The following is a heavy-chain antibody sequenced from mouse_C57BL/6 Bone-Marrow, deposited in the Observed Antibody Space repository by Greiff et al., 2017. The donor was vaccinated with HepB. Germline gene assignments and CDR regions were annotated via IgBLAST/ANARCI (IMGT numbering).Heavy chain of an antibody. CDR1: GYTFTSYG. CDR3: ARFDYDEGAWFAY. D-gene: IGHD2-4*01. CDR2: IYPRSGNT. Sequence: QVQLKESGAELARPGASVKLSCKASGYTFTSYGISWVKQRTGQGLEWIGEIYPRSGNTYYNEKFKGKATLTADKSSSTAYMELRSLTSEDSAVYCCARFDYDEGAWFAYWGQGTLVTVSA. J-gene: IGHJ3*01. V-gene: IGHV1-81*01.